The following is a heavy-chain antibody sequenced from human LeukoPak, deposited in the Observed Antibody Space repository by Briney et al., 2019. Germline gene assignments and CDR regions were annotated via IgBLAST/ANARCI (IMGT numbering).Heavy chain of an antibody. J-gene: IGHJ4*02. V-gene: IGHV1-2*02. Sequence: GASVKVSCKASGYTFTGYYMHWVRQAPGQGVEWRGGVNPNNGGTDYAQKFPGRVTMTRDTSISTAYMELSSLRSDDTAIYYCVRDDMTTNTLEFEYWGQGTLVTVSS. CDR2: VNPNNGGT. CDR3: VRDDMTTNTLEFEY. D-gene: IGHD5-24*01. CDR1: GYTFTGYY.